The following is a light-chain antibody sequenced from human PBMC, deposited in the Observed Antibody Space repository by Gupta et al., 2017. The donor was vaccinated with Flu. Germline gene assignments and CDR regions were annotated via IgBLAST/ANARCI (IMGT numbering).Light chain of an antibody. CDR3: QQYGTSPPVT. V-gene: IGKV3-20*01. CDR2: GTS. J-gene: IGKJ4*01. CDR1: QSINNNY. Sequence: EIVLTQSPGTLSLSPGERATLSCWTRQSINNNYLAWYQQQPGQDPRLLIYGTSNRATGIPDKFTSSGSWTAFTLTISSLEPADSAVYYCQQYGTSPPVTFGGGTKVEI.